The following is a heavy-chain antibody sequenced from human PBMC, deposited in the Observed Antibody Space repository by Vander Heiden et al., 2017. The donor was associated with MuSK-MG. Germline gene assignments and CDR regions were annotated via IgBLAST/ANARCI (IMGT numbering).Heavy chain of an antibody. CDR2: IYYSGST. V-gene: IGHV4-59*01. J-gene: IGHJ3*02. D-gene: IGHD3-3*01. CDR3: AREGVGSSVGGAFDI. CDR1: GGSIGRYY. Sequence: QVQLQESGPGLVKPSETLSLTCTVSGGSIGRYYWGWIRQPPGKGLEWIGYIYYSGSTNYNPSLKSRVTISVDTSKYQFSLKLSSVTSADTAVYYCAREGVGSSVGGAFDIWGQGTMVTVSS.